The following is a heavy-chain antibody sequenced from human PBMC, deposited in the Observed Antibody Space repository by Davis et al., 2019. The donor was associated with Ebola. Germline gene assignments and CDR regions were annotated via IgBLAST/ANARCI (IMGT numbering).Heavy chain of an antibody. V-gene: IGHV4-34*01. J-gene: IGHJ2*01. CDR1: GGSFNIYY. CDR2: INHGGRT. D-gene: IGHD3-3*01. Sequence: MPSETLSLTCAVYGGSFNIYYWNWVRQSPGKGLEWIGEINHGGRTKYNPSLKSRVTVSVDMSKSQFSLKLTSVTAADTAVYYCARGVDFRSGNYLWFFDLWGRGTLVTVSS. CDR3: ARGVDFRSGNYLWFFDL.